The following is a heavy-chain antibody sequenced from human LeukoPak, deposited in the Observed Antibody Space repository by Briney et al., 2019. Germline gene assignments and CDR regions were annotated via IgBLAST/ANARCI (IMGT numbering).Heavy chain of an antibody. V-gene: IGHV3-21*01. CDR3: ARGPAYCGGDCYPNFFDY. CDR1: GFTFSSYS. Sequence: GGSLRLSCAASGFTFSSYSMNWVRQAPGKGLEWVSSISSSSSYIYYADSVKGRFTISRDNAKNSLYLQMNSLRAEDTAVYYCARGPAYCGGDCYPNFFDYWGQGTLVTVSS. CDR2: ISSSSSYI. J-gene: IGHJ4*02. D-gene: IGHD2-21*01.